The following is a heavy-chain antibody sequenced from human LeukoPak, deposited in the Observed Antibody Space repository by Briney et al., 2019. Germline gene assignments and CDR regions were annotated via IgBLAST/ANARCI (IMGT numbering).Heavy chain of an antibody. CDR3: ARGGCSSTSCLDY. V-gene: IGHV3-74*01. D-gene: IGHD2-2*01. CDR2: INSDGSNT. CDR1: GFTFSSKW. Sequence: GGSLRLSCAASGFTFSSKWMHWVPQSPGKGLVWVSHINSDGSNTNYADSVKGRFTISRDNAKNTLYLQLNSLRAEDTAVYYCARGGCSSTSCLDYWGQGTLVTVSS. J-gene: IGHJ4*02.